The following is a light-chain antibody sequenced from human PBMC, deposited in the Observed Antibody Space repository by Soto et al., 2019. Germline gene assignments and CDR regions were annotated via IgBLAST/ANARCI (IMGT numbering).Light chain of an antibody. CDR3: QQYGSSPQYT. CDR2: GTS. Sequence: EIVLTQSPGTLSLSPGERATLSCRASQTVSSTYLAWYQQKPGQAPRLLIYGTSSRATGIPDRFSGSGSGTDVTLTISRLEPEDFAAYDCQQYGSSPQYTFGQGTKLEIK. J-gene: IGKJ2*01. V-gene: IGKV3-20*01. CDR1: QTVSSTY.